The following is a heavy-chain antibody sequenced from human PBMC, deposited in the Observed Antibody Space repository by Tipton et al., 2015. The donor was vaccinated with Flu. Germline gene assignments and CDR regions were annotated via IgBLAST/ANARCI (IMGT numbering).Heavy chain of an antibody. J-gene: IGHJ4*02. CDR2: MYTSGSS. Sequence: GLVKPSEILSLTCTVSGGSISGYYWTWIRQPAGKGLEWIGRMYTSGSSNYKPSLKSRVTISVDMSKNQFSLKLSSVTAADTAVYYCARGYSNCGGDCYSLFDYWGQGTLVTVSS. CDR3: ARGYSNCGGDCYSLFDY. CDR1: GGSISGYY. V-gene: IGHV4-4*07. D-gene: IGHD2-21*02.